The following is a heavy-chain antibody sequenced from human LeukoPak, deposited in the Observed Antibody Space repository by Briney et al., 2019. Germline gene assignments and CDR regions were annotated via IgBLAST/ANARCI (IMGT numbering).Heavy chain of an antibody. CDR3: AKDRILANFAGGFDY. D-gene: IGHD1-26*01. CDR1: GITFSSYA. CDR2: ISHSGDST. J-gene: IGHJ4*02. V-gene: IGHV3-23*01. Sequence: PGGSLRLSCVVSGITFSSYAMNWVRQAPGKGLEWVSGISHSGDSTFYADSVKGRFTISRDNSKNTLYFQLHSLRAEDTALYYCAKDRILANFAGGFDYWGQGILVTVSS.